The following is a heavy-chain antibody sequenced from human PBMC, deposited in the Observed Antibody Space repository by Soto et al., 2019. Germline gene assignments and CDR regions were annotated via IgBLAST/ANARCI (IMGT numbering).Heavy chain of an antibody. V-gene: IGHV4-31*03. D-gene: IGHD3-22*01. CDR2: IYYSGST. CDR1: GGSISSGGYY. CDR3: ARRKGTMIVVAPFDY. Sequence: TLSITCTVSGGSISSGGYYWSWIRQHPGKGLEWIGYIYYSGSTYYNPSLKSRVTISVDTSKNQFSLKLSSVTAADTAVYYCARRKGTMIVVAPFDYWGQGTLVTVSS. J-gene: IGHJ4*02.